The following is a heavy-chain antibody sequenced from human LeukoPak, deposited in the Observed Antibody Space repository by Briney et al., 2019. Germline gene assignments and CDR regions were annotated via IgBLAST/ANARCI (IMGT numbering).Heavy chain of an antibody. V-gene: IGHV3-23*01. J-gene: IGHJ4*02. CDR1: GFTFSSYA. Sequence: GGSLRLSCAASGFTFSSYAMSWVRQAPGKGLEWVSAISGSGRSTYYADSVKGRFTISRDNSKNTLYLQMNSLRAEDTAVYYCAKVAVLLWFGELLDYWGQGTLVTVSS. CDR3: AKVAVLLWFGELLDY. D-gene: IGHD3-10*01. CDR2: ISGSGRST.